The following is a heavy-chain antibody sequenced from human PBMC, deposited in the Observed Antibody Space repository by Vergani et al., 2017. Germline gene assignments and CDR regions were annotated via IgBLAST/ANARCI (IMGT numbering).Heavy chain of an antibody. V-gene: IGHV4-39*07. J-gene: IGHJ4*02. CDR3: ARDLRESDYDSSGRGLDY. Sequence: QLQLQESGPGLVKPSETLSLTCTVSGGSISSSSYYWGWIRQPPGKGLEWIGSIYYSGGTYYNQSLKSRVTISVDTSKNQFSLKLSSVTAADTAVYYCARDLRESDYDSSGRGLDYWGQGTLVTVSS. CDR1: GGSISSSSYY. D-gene: IGHD3-22*01. CDR2: IYYSGGT.